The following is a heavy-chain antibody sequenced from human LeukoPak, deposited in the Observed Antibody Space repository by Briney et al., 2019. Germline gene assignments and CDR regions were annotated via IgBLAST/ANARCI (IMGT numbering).Heavy chain of an antibody. CDR3: ARSLTYYYDSSGFDY. J-gene: IGHJ4*02. Sequence: GESLKISCKGSGCSFTSYWIGWVRQMPGKGLEWMGIIYPGDSDTRYSPSFQGQVTISADKSISTAYLQWSSLKASDTAMYYCARSLTYYYDSSGFDYWGQGTLVTVSS. D-gene: IGHD3-22*01. V-gene: IGHV5-51*01. CDR1: GCSFTSYW. CDR2: IYPGDSDT.